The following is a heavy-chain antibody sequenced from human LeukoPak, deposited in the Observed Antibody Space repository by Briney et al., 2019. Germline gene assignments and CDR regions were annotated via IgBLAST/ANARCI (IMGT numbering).Heavy chain of an antibody. V-gene: IGHV4-30-4*01. D-gene: IGHD3-22*01. J-gene: IGHJ5*02. CDR1: GGSISSGDYY. CDR2: MYYSGST. Sequence: TLSLTCIVSGGSISSGDYYWSWIRQPPGKGLEWIAYMYYSGSTYYNPSLKSRVTMSADTSKNQLSLKLSSVTAADTAVYYCARPYYYDSRIDPWGQGILVTVSS. CDR3: ARPYYYDSRIDP.